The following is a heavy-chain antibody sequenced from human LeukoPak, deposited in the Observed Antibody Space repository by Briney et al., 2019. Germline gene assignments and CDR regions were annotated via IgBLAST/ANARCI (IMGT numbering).Heavy chain of an antibody. Sequence: GGSLRLSCAASGFTFSSYAMSWVRQAPGKGLEWVSTISGSGASTYYADSVKGRFTISRDNSKDTLYLQMNSLRAEDTAVYYCAKYLYSGSRTFGHWGQGTLVTVAS. V-gene: IGHV3-23*01. D-gene: IGHD1-26*01. J-gene: IGHJ5*02. CDR1: GFTFSSYA. CDR3: AKYLYSGSRTFGH. CDR2: ISGSGAST.